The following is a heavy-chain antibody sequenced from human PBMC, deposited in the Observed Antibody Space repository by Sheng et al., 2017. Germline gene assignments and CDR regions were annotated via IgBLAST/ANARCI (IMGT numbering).Heavy chain of an antibody. CDR3: ASHDYNSYVFAY. CDR1: GGSFSDFF. J-gene: IGHJ4*02. Sequence: QVQLEQWGAGLVKPSETLSLTCAVYGGSFSDFFWSWIRQPPREGAWSGLGKVHHSGTTDSNPSLKSRVTMSIDTSKNQFSLRLNSVTAADTAVYYCASHDYNSYVFAYWGQGTLVPVSS. CDR2: VHHSGTT. D-gene: IGHD4-4*01. V-gene: IGHV4-34*02.